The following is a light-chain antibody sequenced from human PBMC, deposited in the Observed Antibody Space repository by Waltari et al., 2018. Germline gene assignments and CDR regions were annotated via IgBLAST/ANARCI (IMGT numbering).Light chain of an antibody. CDR3: QQYNSSPWT. J-gene: IGKJ1*01. CDR2: KAS. CDR1: QSISSW. Sequence: DIQMTKSPSTLSASVGDRVTVTCRASQSISSWLAWYQQKPGKAPKLLSYKASSLESGVPSRFSGSGSGTEFTLTISSLQPDDFATYYCQQYNSSPWTFGQGTKVEIK. V-gene: IGKV1-5*03.